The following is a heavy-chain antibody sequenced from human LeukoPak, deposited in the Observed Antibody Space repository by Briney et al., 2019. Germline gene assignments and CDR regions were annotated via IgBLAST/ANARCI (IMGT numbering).Heavy chain of an antibody. CDR2: IYYSGST. Sequence: SETLSLTCTVSGGSISNYYWSWLRQPPGKGLESSGYIYYSGSTNYNSSLKSRITISVDTSKNQFSLKLSSVTAADTAVYYCARRPAYCGGDCYFFDFWGQGTLVTVSS. J-gene: IGHJ4*02. D-gene: IGHD2-21*02. V-gene: IGHV4-59*01. CDR1: GGSISNYY. CDR3: ARRPAYCGGDCYFFDF.